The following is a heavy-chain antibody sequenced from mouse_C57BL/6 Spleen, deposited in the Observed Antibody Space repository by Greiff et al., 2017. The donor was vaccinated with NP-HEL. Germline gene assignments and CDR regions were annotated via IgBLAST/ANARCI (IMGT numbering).Heavy chain of an antibody. Sequence: EVKLMESEGGLVQPGSSMKLSCTASGFTFSDYYMAWFRQVPEKGLEWVATINYDGSSTYYLDSLKSRFIISRDNAKNILYLQMSSLKSEDTATYYCARVSNFWYFDVWGTGTTVTVSS. CDR1: GFTFSDYY. CDR3: ARVSNFWYFDV. V-gene: IGHV5-16*01. J-gene: IGHJ1*03. D-gene: IGHD2-5*01. CDR2: INYDGSST.